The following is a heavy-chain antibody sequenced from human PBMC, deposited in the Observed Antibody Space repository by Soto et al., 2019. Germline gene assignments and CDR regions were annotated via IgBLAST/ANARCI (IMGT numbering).Heavy chain of an antibody. CDR1: GGCISGGVYY. J-gene: IGHJ2*01. CDR2: IYDSGST. Sequence: QVQLQESGPGLVKPSETLSLTCTVSGGCISGGVYYWSWIRQPPGKGLEWIGYIYDSGSTYYNPSLKSRVTISVDTSKNQFSLRLSSVTAADTAVYYCAREIIPLTTDWYFDLWGRGPLVTVSS. V-gene: IGHV4-30-4*01. D-gene: IGHD4-17*01. CDR3: AREIIPLTTDWYFDL.